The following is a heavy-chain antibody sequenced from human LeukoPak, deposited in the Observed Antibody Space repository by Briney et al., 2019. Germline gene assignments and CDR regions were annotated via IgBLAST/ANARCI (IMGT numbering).Heavy chain of an antibody. V-gene: IGHV1-18*01. J-gene: IGHJ4*02. D-gene: IGHD5-12*01. CDR1: GYTFSNYG. Sequence: ASVKVSCKASGYTFSNYGITWVRQAPGQGLEWMGRISAYSGKTNSAQKLQGRVTFTTDTSTSTAYMELRSLRFDDTAVYYCVRLTAYSGYVLMGFEYWGQGTLVTVSS. CDR3: VRLTAYSGYVLMGFEY. CDR2: ISAYSGKT.